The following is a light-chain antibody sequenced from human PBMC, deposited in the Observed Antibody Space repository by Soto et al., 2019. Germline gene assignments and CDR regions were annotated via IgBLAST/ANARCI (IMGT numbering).Light chain of an antibody. CDR3: QPANSFPLT. CDR1: QSVGSY. Sequence: EIVLTQSPATLSLSPGERATLSCRASQSVGSYFAWYQQKPGQAPRLLIYDAFSRATGIPARFSGSGSGTDFTLTISSLEPEDFATYYCQPANSFPLTFGEGTKVEIK. J-gene: IGKJ4*01. V-gene: IGKV3-11*01. CDR2: DAF.